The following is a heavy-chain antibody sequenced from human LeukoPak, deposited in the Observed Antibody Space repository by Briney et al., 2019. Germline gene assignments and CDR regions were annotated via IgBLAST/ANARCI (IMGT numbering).Heavy chain of an antibody. V-gene: IGHV3-7*01. D-gene: IGHD3/OR15-3a*01. CDR2: LNQDGSEK. Sequence: GGSLRLSCAASGFIFDNYWMGWVRQAPGKGLEWVASLNQDGSEKYYVDSVKGRFTISRDNAENSLFLQITSLRVEDTAVYYCARDDGFSCYSYWGQETLVTVSS. CDR1: GFIFDNYW. CDR3: ARDDGFSCYSY. J-gene: IGHJ4*02.